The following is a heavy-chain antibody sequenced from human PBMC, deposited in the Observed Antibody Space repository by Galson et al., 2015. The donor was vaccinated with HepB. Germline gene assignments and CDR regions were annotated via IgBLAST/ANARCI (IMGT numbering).Heavy chain of an antibody. V-gene: IGHV1-69*10. CDR1: GGTFSSYT. CDR3: ARGIRDDFWSGYPRLYGMDV. J-gene: IGHJ6*02. D-gene: IGHD3-3*01. Sequence: SVKVSCKASGGTFSSYTISWVRQAPGQGLEWMGGIIPILGIANYAQKFQGRVTITADKSTSTAYMELSSLRSEDTAVYYCARGIRDDFWSGYPRLYGMDVWGQGTTVTVSS. CDR2: IIPILGIA.